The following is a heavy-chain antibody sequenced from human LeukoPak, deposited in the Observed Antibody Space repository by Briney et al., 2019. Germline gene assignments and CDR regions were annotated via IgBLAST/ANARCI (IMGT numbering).Heavy chain of an antibody. CDR2: ISAYNGNT. Sequence: ASVKVSCKASGYTFTSYGISWVRQAPGQGLEWMGWISAYNGNTNYAQKLQGRVTMTTDTSTSTAYMELRSLRSDDTAVYYCARFRDIAVVPAAIGHYYYGMDVWGQGTTVTVSS. CDR1: GYTFTSYG. D-gene: IGHD2-2*01. J-gene: IGHJ6*02. V-gene: IGHV1-18*01. CDR3: ARFRDIAVVPAAIGHYYYGMDV.